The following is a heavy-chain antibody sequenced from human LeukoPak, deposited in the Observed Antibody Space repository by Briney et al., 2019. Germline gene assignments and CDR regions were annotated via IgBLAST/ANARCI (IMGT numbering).Heavy chain of an antibody. CDR3: AREGTAGTAFDI. CDR1: GGSISSYY. V-gene: IGHV4-59*01. CDR2: IYYSGST. Sequence: KTSETLSLTCTVSGGSISSYYWSWIRQPPGKGLEWIGYIYYSGSTNYNPSLKSRVTISVDTSEYQFSLKLSSVTAADTAVYYCAREGTAGTAFDIWGQGTMVTVSS. D-gene: IGHD6-13*01. J-gene: IGHJ3*02.